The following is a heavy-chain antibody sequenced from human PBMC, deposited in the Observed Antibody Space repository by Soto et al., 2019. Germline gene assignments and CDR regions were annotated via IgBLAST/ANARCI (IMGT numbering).Heavy chain of an antibody. V-gene: IGHV3-23*01. CDR2: ISGSGSST. CDR1: GFTFGSYA. D-gene: IGHD3-9*01. CDR3: AKHLGYDILTGYRYYFDY. Sequence: EVQLLESGGGLVQPGGSLRLSCAASGFTFGSYAMSWVRQAPGKGLEWVSTISGSGSSTYYADSVKGRFTISRDNSKKTLYLQMNSLRDEDTAVYYCAKHLGYDILTGYRYYFDYWGQGTLVTVFS. J-gene: IGHJ4*02.